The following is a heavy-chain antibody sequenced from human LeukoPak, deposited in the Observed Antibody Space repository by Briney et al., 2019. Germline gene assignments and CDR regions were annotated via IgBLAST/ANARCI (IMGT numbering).Heavy chain of an antibody. D-gene: IGHD2-15*01. CDR1: GGTFSSYG. J-gene: IGHJ6*02. CDR2: IIPIFGTA. Sequence: SVKVSCKASGGTFSSYGISWVRQAPGRGLEWMGGIIPIFGTANYAQKFQGRVTITADESTSTAYMELSSLRSEDTAVYYCARTGENPPAATLYGMDVWGQGTTVTVSS. CDR3: ARTGENPPAATLYGMDV. V-gene: IGHV1-69*13.